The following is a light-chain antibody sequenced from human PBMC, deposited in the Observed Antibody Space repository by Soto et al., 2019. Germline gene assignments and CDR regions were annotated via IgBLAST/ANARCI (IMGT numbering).Light chain of an antibody. CDR2: GAS. CDR3: QQYGSSGT. V-gene: IGKV3-20*01. CDR1: QSVSNY. Sequence: EFVLTQSPVILSLSPGERATLSCRASQSVSNYLAWYQQKPGQAPRLLIYGASNRATGIPDRFSGSGSGTDFTLTISRLEPEDFAVYYCQQYGSSGTFGQGTKVDIK. J-gene: IGKJ1*01.